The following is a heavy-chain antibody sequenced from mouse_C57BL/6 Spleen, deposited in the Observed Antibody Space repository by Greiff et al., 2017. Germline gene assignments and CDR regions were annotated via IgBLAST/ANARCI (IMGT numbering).Heavy chain of an antibody. CDR3: THGYDGAY. Sequence: EVQLQQSGAELVRPGASVKLSCTASGFNIKDYYMHWVKQRPEQGLAWIGWIDPANGDTEYASKFQGKATMTADTSSNTAYLQLSSLASDDTAVYYCTHGYDGAYWGQGTLVTVSA. V-gene: IGHV14-4*01. CDR2: IDPANGDT. D-gene: IGHD2-2*01. J-gene: IGHJ3*01. CDR1: GFNIKDYY.